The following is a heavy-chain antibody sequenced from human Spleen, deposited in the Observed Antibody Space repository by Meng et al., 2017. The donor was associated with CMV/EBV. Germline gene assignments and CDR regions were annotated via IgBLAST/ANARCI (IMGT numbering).Heavy chain of an antibody. CDR3: ARDHYDFWSGYPYYYYGMDV. CDR2: VHHSGST. CDR1: GYSISSGYY. Sequence: GSLRLSCTVSGYSISSGYYWGWIRQPPGKGLEWIGSVHHSGSTYYNPSLKSRVTISVDTSNNQFSLKLSSVSAADTAVYYCARDHYDFWSGYPYYYYGMDVWGQGTTVTVSS. V-gene: IGHV4-38-2*02. D-gene: IGHD3-3*01. J-gene: IGHJ6*02.